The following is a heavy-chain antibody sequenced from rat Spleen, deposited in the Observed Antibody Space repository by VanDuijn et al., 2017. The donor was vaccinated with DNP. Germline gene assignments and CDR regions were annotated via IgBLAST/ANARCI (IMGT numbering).Heavy chain of an antibody. V-gene: IGHV5-46*01. CDR1: GFTFSSFP. Sequence: EVQLVESGGGLVQPGGSMKLSCSASGFTFSSFPMAWVRQAPRKGLEWVAAISTGGDSTYYRDSVEGRFTISRDNAKSTLYLQMNSLRSEDTATYYCARHRVFTTDYWDYWGQGVMVAVSS. J-gene: IGHJ2*01. CDR2: ISTGGDST. D-gene: IGHD1-6*01. CDR3: ARHRVFTTDYWDY.